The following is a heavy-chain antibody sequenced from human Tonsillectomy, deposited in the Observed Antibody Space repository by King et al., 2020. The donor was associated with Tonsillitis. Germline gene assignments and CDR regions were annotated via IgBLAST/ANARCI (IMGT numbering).Heavy chain of an antibody. Sequence: VPLVESGGGVVQPGRSLRLSCAASGFTFSSYAMHWVRQAPGKGLEWVAVISYDGSNKYYADSVKGRFTISRDNSKNTLYLQMNSLRAEDTAVYYCARDANTLETYYFDYWGQGTLVTVSS. CDR1: GFTFSSYA. CDR3: ARDANTLETYYFDY. D-gene: IGHD2-2*02. CDR2: ISYDGSNK. V-gene: IGHV3-30-3*01. J-gene: IGHJ4*02.